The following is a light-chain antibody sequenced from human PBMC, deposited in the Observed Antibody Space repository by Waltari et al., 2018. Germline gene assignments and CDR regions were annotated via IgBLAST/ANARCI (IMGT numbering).Light chain of an antibody. V-gene: IGLV2-23*01. Sequence: QSALTQPASVSGSPGQSITISRTGTSSDVGNYNLVSWYQHYPGKAPKVMISDDSRRPSGVSDRFSGSKSGNTASLTISGVQAEDEADYYCCSYAGSYTWVFGGGTKLTVL. CDR3: CSYAGSYTWV. CDR2: DDS. CDR1: SSDVGNYNL. J-gene: IGLJ3*02.